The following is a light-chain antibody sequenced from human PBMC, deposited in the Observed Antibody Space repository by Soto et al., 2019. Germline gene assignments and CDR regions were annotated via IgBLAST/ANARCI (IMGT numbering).Light chain of an antibody. CDR2: AAS. CDR1: QSISTY. J-gene: IGKJ4*01. Sequence: IQMTQSPSSLSASVGDRVTITCRASQSISTYLNWYQQKPGKAPELMIFAASSLQSGVPSRFSGSGSETDFTLTIITLQPEDFATYYCQQSYSTPPTFGGGTKVAIK. V-gene: IGKV1-39*01. CDR3: QQSYSTPPT.